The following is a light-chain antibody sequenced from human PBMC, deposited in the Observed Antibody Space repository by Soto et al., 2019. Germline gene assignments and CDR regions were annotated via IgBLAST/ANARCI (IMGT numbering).Light chain of an antibody. CDR1: QSINSN. J-gene: IGKJ4*01. Sequence: EIVMTQSPATLSVSPGQRATLSCRASQSINSNLAWYKQMPGQAPRLLIYGASTRATGIPARFSGSGSGTDFTLTISSLQSEDSALYYCHQYIDWPLTFGGGTKVEIK. CDR3: HQYIDWPLT. CDR2: GAS. V-gene: IGKV3D-15*01.